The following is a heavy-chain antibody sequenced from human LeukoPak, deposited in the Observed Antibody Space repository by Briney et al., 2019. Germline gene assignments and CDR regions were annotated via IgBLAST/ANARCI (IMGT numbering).Heavy chain of an antibody. D-gene: IGHD6-19*01. CDR1: GYTFTSYG. CDR3: AVAVAHYYYMDV. CDR2: ISAYNGNT. Sequence: ASVKVSCKASGYTFTSYGISWVRQAPGQGLEWMGWISAYNGNTNYAQKLQGRVTMTTDTSTSTAYMEPRSLRSDDTAVYYCAVAVAHYYYMDVWGKGTTVTVSS. V-gene: IGHV1-18*01. J-gene: IGHJ6*03.